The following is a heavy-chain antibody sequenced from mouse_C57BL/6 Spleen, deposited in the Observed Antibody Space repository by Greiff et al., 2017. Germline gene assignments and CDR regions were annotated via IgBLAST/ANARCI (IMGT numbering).Heavy chain of an antibody. CDR3: TRGGYGSSRDWYFDV. CDR1: GFTFSSYA. CDR2: ISSGGDYI. J-gene: IGHJ1*03. V-gene: IGHV5-9-1*02. Sequence: EVKLVESGEGLVKPGGSLKLSCAASGFTFSSYAMSWVRQTPEKRLEWVAYISSGGDYIYYADTVKGRFTISRDNARNTLYLQMSSLKSEDTAMYYCTRGGYGSSRDWYFDVWGTGTTVTVSS. D-gene: IGHD1-1*01.